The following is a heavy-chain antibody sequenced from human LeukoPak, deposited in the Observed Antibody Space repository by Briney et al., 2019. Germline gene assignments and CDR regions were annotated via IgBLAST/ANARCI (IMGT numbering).Heavy chain of an antibody. Sequence: GRSLRLSCAASGSTFSDYYMSWIRQDPGKGLEWVSDISSTSIYTNYADSVKGRFTISRDNAKNSLYLQMNSLRAEDTAVYYCAREDGYSSSWYSDYWGQGTLVTVSS. D-gene: IGHD6-13*01. V-gene: IGHV3-11*05. CDR1: GSTFSDYY. J-gene: IGHJ4*02. CDR3: AREDGYSSSWYSDY. CDR2: ISSTSIYT.